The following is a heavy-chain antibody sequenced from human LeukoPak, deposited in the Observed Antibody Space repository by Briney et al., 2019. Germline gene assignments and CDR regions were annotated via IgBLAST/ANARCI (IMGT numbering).Heavy chain of an antibody. V-gene: IGHV3-23*01. CDR2: ISGSGGST. CDR1: GFTFSSYA. Sequence: PGGSLRLSCAASGFTFSSYAMSWVRQALGKGLEWVSAISGSGGSTYYADSVKGRFTISRDNSKNTLYLQMNSLRAEDTAVYYCAKPPVVSHAFDIWGQGTMVTVSS. J-gene: IGHJ3*02. D-gene: IGHD2-2*01. CDR3: AKPPVVSHAFDI.